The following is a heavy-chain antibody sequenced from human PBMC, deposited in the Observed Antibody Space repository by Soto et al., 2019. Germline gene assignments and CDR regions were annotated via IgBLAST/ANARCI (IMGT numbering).Heavy chain of an antibody. J-gene: IGHJ4*02. D-gene: IGHD2-2*01. CDR2: ISSNGDTT. CDR3: VKGRCRTTTCYTVFLDF. Sequence: ASVKVSCKASGYTFTGYYMHWVRQAPGKGPEYLSGISSNGDTTYYADSVKDRITISRDNSNNAVYLQLSSLTTADTAVYHCVKGRCRTTTCYTVFLDFWGRGTLVTVSS. V-gene: IGHV3-64D*06. CDR1: GYTFTGYY.